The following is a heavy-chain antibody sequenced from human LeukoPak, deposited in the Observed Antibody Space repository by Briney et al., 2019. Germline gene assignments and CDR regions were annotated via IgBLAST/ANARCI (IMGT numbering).Heavy chain of an antibody. CDR3: ARGGLGYCSSTSCSTRRWFDP. D-gene: IGHD2-2*01. J-gene: IGHJ5*02. V-gene: IGHV1-69*02. CDR2: IIPILGIA. Sequence: ASVKVSCKASGGTFISYTISWVRQAPGQGLEWMGRIIPILGIANYAQKFQGRVTITADKSTSTAYMELSSLRSEDTALYYCARGGLGYCSSTSCSTRRWFDPWGQGTLVTVSS. CDR1: GGTFISYT.